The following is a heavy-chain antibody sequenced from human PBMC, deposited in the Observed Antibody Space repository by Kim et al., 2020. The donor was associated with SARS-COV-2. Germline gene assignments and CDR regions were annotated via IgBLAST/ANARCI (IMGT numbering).Heavy chain of an antibody. CDR2: GTA. CDR3: ARDITGGFDY. D-gene: IGHD1-20*01. J-gene: IGHJ4*02. Sequence: GTATYSPSLKGRVTMSVDTSKNQFSLNLSSVTAADTAVYYCARDITGGFDYWGQGTLVTVSS. V-gene: IGHV4-4*07.